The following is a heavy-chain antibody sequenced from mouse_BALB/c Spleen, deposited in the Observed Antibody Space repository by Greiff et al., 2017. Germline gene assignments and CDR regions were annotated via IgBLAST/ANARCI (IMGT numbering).Heavy chain of an antibody. CDR3: ARHYGAMDY. CDR1: GFTFSDFY. J-gene: IGHJ4*01. CDR2: SRNKANDYTT. D-gene: IGHD1-1*02. Sequence: EVKLMESGGGLVQPGGSLRLSCATSGFTFSDFYMEWVRQPPGKRLEWIAASRNKANDYTTEYSASVKGRFIVSRDTSQSLLYLQMNALRAEDTAIDYCARHYGAMDYWGQGTSVTVSS. V-gene: IGHV7-1*02.